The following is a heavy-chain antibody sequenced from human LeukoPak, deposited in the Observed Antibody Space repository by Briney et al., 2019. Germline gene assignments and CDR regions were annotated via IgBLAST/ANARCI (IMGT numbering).Heavy chain of an antibody. CDR2: ISGSGGST. V-gene: IGHV3-23*01. J-gene: IGHJ4*02. CDR3: AKEGLCFGELPKHIDY. Sequence: GGSLTLSCAASGFTFSSYAMSWVRQAPGKGLEWVSAISGSGGSTYYADSVKGRFTISRDKSKNTLYLQMNSLRAEDTAVYYCAKEGLCFGELPKHIDYWGQGTLVTVSS. D-gene: IGHD3-10*01. CDR1: GFTFSSYA.